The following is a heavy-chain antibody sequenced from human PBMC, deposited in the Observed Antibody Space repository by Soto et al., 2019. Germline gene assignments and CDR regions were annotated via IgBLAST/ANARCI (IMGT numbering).Heavy chain of an antibody. CDR1: GFTFSSYA. V-gene: IGHV3-23*01. D-gene: IGHD4-17*01. J-gene: IGHJ3*02. CDR2: ISGSGGST. Sequence: PGGSLRLSCAASGFTFSSYAMSWVRQAPGKGLEWVSAISGSGGSTNYADSVKGRFTISRDNSKNTLYLQMNSLRAEDTAVYYCAKDNGSYGDYPDAFDIWGQGTMVTVSS. CDR3: AKDNGSYGDYPDAFDI.